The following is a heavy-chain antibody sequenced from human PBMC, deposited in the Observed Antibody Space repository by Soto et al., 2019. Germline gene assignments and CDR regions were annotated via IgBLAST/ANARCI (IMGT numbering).Heavy chain of an antibody. D-gene: IGHD3-22*01. CDR2: IKQDGSEK. CDR1: GFTFSSYW. V-gene: IGHV3-7*03. CDR3: VREFDSSGYPPFDY. Sequence: PGGSLRLSCAASGFTFSSYWMSWVRQAPGKGLEWVANIKQDGSEKYYVDSVKGRFTISRDNAKNSLYLQMNSLRAEDTAVYYCVREFDSSGYPPFDYWGQGTLVTVSS. J-gene: IGHJ4*02.